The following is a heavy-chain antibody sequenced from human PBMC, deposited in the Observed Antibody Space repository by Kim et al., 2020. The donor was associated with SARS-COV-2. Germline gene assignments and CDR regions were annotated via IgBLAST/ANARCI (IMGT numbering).Heavy chain of an antibody. J-gene: IGHJ4*02. V-gene: IGHV5-51*01. CDR1: GYSFNNYC. CDR3: ARDPSVGATTDYFDY. CDR2: IYPGDSDT. D-gene: IGHD1-26*01. Sequence: GESLKISCRGSGYSFNNYCIGWVRQMPGKGLEYMGIIYPGDSDTRYSPSFQGQVTISADKSISTAYLQWSSLKASDTAMYYCARDPSVGATTDYFDYWGQGTLVSVSS.